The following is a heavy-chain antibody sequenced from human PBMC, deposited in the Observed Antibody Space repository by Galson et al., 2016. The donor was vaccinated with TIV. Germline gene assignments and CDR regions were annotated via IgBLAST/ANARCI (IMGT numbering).Heavy chain of an antibody. CDR2: ISNYNVNT. CDR3: ARGRAADHAFDF. V-gene: IGHV1-18*01. D-gene: IGHD2-15*01. CDR1: GYSFTSYG. J-gene: IGHJ3*01. Sequence: SCKASGYSFTSYGITWVRQAPGQGLAWMGWISNYNVNTKYAQKFQGRVTLTTDTSTSTAYMELRSLRSDDTAVYFCARGRAADHAFDFWGQGTMVTVSS.